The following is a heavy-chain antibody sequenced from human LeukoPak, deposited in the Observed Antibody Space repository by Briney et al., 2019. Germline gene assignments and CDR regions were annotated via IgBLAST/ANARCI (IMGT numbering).Heavy chain of an antibody. J-gene: IGHJ5*02. V-gene: IGHV1-46*01. CDR2: INPSASST. CDR1: GYTFTSYY. D-gene: IGHD6-13*01. Sequence: GASVKVSCKASGYTFTSYYMHWVRQAPGQGLEWMGIINPSASSTIYAQKFQGRVTITADESTSTAYMELSSLRSEDTAVYYCARDRYSSSWDLWGQGALVTVSS. CDR3: ARDRYSSSWDL.